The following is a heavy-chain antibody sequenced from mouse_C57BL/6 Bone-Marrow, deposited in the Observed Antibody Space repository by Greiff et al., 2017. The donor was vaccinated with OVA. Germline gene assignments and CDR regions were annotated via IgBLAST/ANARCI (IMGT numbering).Heavy chain of an antibody. V-gene: IGHV1-80*01. CDR1: GYAFSSYW. CDR3: ARGYF. Sequence: QVQLQQSGAELVKPGASVEISCKASGYAFSSYWSNWVKQRSGKGLEWFGQFYPGDGDTNSNGKLKGKATLTADKSSSTAYMQLSSLTSEDSAVYFCARGYFWGQGTTLTVSS. CDR2: FYPGDGDT. J-gene: IGHJ2*01.